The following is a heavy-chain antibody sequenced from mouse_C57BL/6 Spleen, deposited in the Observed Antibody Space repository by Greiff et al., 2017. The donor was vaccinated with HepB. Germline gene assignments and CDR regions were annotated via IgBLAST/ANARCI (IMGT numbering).Heavy chain of an antibody. CDR3: ARIGDYYGSSYPPWYFDV. Sequence: QVTLKESGPGILQSSQTLSLTCSFSGFSLSTSGMGVSWIRQPSGKGLEWLAHIYWDDDKRYNPSLKSRLTISKDTSRNQVFLKITSVDTADTATYYCARIGDYYGSSYPPWYFDVWGTGTTVTVSS. J-gene: IGHJ1*03. D-gene: IGHD1-1*01. CDR2: IYWDDDK. V-gene: IGHV8-12*01. CDR1: GFSLSTSGMG.